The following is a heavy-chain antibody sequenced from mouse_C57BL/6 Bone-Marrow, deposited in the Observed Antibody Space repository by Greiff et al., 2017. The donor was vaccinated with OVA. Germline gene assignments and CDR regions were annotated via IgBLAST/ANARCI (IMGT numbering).Heavy chain of an antibody. D-gene: IGHD1-1*01. CDR1: GYTFTDYN. V-gene: IGHV1-22*01. Sequence: VQLQQSGPELVKPGASVKMSCKASGYTFTDYNMHWVKQSHGKSLEWIGYINPNNGGTSYNQKFKGKATLTVNKSSSTAYMELRSLTSEDSAVYYCASSATVGYFDVWGTGTTVTVSS. J-gene: IGHJ1*03. CDR2: INPNNGGT. CDR3: ASSATVGYFDV.